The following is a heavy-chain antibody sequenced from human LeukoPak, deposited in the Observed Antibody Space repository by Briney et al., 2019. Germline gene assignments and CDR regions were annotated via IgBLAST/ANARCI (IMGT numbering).Heavy chain of an antibody. Sequence: GGSLRLSCAASGFTFSSYAMSWVRQAPGKGLEWVSVIYSTGSTYYTDSVKGRFTISRDTFNNTLYLQMNSLRAEDTAVYYCARGRSGSTLNYFDYWGQGTLVTVSS. CDR3: ARGRSGSTLNYFDY. CDR1: GFTFSSYA. J-gene: IGHJ4*02. V-gene: IGHV3-66*01. CDR2: IYSTGST. D-gene: IGHD1-26*01.